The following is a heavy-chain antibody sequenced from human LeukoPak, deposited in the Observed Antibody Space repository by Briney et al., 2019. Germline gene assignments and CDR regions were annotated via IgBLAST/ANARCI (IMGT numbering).Heavy chain of an antibody. CDR3: ARNLIPEQLVLNF. D-gene: IGHD6-13*01. V-gene: IGHV3-7*01. J-gene: IGHJ4*02. Sequence: GGSLRLSCAASGFTFSSYWMSWVRQAPGKGLEWVANIKQDGSEKYYVDSVKGRFTISRDNAKNSLYLQMNSLRAEDTAVYYCARNLIPEQLVLNFWGQGTLVTVSS. CDR2: IKQDGSEK. CDR1: GFTFSSYW.